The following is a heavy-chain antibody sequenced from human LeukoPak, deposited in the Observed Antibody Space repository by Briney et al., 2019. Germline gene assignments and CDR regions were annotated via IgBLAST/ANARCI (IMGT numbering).Heavy chain of an antibody. CDR1: GGSFTTHY. V-gene: IGHV4-59*11. CDR2: ISYIGST. CDR3: ASDSISMNAFDA. Sequence: SETLSLTCTVSGGSFTTHYWSWIRQPPGKGLEWIGYISYIGSTNYNPSLKSRVTISIDTSNNEVSLMLTSVTAADTAVHYCASDSISMNAFDAWGQGTMVTVSS. J-gene: IGHJ3*01. D-gene: IGHD3-22*01.